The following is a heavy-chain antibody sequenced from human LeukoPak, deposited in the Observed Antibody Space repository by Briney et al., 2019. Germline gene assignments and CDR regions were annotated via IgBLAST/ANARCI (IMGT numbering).Heavy chain of an antibody. V-gene: IGHV4-34*01. CDR3: ARGRWWLQIHYYFDY. Sequence: SETLSLTCAVCGGAFSGYYWSWIRQPPGKGQEWIGEINHSGSTNYNPSLKSRVTISVDTSKNQFSLKLSSVTAADTAVYYCARGRWWLQIHYYFDYWGQGTLVTVSS. J-gene: IGHJ4*02. D-gene: IGHD5-24*01. CDR2: INHSGST. CDR1: GGAFSGYY.